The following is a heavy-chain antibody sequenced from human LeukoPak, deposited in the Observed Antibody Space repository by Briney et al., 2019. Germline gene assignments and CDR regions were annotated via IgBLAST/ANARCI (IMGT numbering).Heavy chain of an antibody. Sequence: SETLSLTCTVSGGSISSHYWSWIRQPPGKGLEWIGYIYYSGSTNYNPSLKSRVTISVDTSKNQFSLKLSSVTAADTAVYYCARSAPTGKSFDYWGQGTLVNVSS. V-gene: IGHV4-59*11. J-gene: IGHJ4*02. CDR3: ARSAPTGKSFDY. CDR2: IYYSGST. CDR1: GGSISSHY.